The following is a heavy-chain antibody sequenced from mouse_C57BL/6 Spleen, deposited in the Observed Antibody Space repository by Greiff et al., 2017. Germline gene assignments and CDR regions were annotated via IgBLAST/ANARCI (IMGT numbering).Heavy chain of an antibody. Sequence: QVQLQQPGAELVRPGSSVKLSCKASGYTFTSYWMDWVKQRPGQGLEWIGNIYPSDSETHYNQKFKGKATLTVDKSSSTAYMQLSSLTSEDSAVYYCARAYGNYDYFDYWGQGTTLTVSS. D-gene: IGHD2-1*01. V-gene: IGHV1-61*01. CDR3: ARAYGNYDYFDY. CDR1: GYTFTSYW. J-gene: IGHJ2*01. CDR2: IYPSDSET.